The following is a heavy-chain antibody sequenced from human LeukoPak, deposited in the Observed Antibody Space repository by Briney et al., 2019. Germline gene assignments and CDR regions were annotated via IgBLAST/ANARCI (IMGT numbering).Heavy chain of an antibody. J-gene: IGHJ4*02. Sequence: ASVKVSCKASGYTFIACYMHWIRQAPGQGFQWMGWINPNSGGTHYAQKFQGRVTMTRDTSISTVYMELSRVRSDDTAVYYCARGNYVPSSADYWGQGTLGTVSS. CDR1: GYTFIACY. V-gene: IGHV1-2*02. CDR2: INPNSGGT. D-gene: IGHD3-16*01. CDR3: ARGNYVPSSADY.